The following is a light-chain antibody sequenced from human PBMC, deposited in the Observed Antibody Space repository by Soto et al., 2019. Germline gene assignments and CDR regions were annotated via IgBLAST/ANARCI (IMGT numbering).Light chain of an antibody. CDR3: QQYGSSLT. V-gene: IGKV3-15*01. J-gene: IGKJ5*01. CDR1: QSVGST. CDR2: DTS. Sequence: EIVLTQSPAALSVSPGERATLSCWASQSVGSTLNWYQQRPGQAPRLLIYDTSIRATGIPARFSGSGSGTEFTLTIASLQSEDFALYFCQQYGSSLTFGQGTRLEIK.